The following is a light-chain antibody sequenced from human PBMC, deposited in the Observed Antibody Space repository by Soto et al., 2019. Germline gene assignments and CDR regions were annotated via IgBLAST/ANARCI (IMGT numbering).Light chain of an antibody. CDR3: SSYAGSNKSV. Sequence: QSVLTQPPSASGSRGQSVTISCTGTSRDVGGYNYVSWYQQHPGKAPKLMIYEVTKRPSGVPDRFSGSKSGNTASLTVSGLQADDEADYYCSSYAGSNKSVFGTGTKVTVL. V-gene: IGLV2-8*01. CDR2: EVT. CDR1: SRDVGGYNY. J-gene: IGLJ1*01.